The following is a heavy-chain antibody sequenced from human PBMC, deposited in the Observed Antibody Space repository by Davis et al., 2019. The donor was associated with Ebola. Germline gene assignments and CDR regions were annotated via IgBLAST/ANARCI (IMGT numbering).Heavy chain of an antibody. CDR2: ISGGGGVT. J-gene: IGHJ4*02. CDR1: GFPFSTYA. D-gene: IGHD1-1*01. Sequence: GESLKISCAASGFPFSTYAMTWVRQAPGKGLEWVAGISGGGGVTYYADSVKGRFTISRDNSKNTLYLQMNSLRAEDTGVYYCAKERGGRYTFDYWGQGTLLTVSS. V-gene: IGHV3-23*01. CDR3: AKERGGRYTFDY.